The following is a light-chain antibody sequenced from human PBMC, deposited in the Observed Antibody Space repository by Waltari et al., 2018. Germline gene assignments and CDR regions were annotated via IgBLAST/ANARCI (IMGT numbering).Light chain of an antibody. CDR1: QTVTSSH. CDR3: QQYSSAPRT. CDR2: GAS. Sequence: EIVLTQSPGTLSLSPGERATVSCWASQTVTSSHLAWYQHKPGQAPRLLIYGASRRATSIPDRFSGCGSATDFTLTISRLEPEDFAVYDCQQYSSAPRTFGQGTKVEIK. V-gene: IGKV3-20*01. J-gene: IGKJ1*01.